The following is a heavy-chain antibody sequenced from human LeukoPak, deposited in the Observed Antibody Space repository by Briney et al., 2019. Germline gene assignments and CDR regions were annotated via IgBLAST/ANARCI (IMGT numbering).Heavy chain of an antibody. CDR1: GGSISSSPYY. J-gene: IGHJ5*02. CDR3: AKGAGGFSYYNWFDP. Sequence: PSETLSLTCTVSGGSISSSPYYWGWIRQPPGKGLEWFGSIYYSGTTHYNPSLESRVTISVDTSKNQFSLKLASVTAADTAIYYCAKGAGGFSYYNWFDPRGHGTPGTASS. V-gene: IGHV4-39*07. CDR2: IYYSGTT. D-gene: IGHD5-18*01.